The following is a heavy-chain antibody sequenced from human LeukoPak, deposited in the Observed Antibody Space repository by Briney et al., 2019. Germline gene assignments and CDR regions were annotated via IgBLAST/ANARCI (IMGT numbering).Heavy chain of an antibody. Sequence: SETLSLTCTVSGGSISSSSYYWGWIRQPPGKGLAWIGSIYYSGSTNYNPSLKSRVTISVDTSKNQFSLKLSSVTAADTAVYYCARQSDGVVVPAPMLEMYNWFDPWGQGTLVTVSS. CDR3: ARQSDGVVVPAPMLEMYNWFDP. D-gene: IGHD2-2*01. CDR1: GGSISSSSYY. J-gene: IGHJ5*02. V-gene: IGHV4-39*07. CDR2: IYYSGST.